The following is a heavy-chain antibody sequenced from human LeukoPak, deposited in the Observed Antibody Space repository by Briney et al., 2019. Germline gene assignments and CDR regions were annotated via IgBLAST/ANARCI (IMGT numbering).Heavy chain of an antibody. D-gene: IGHD3-22*01. CDR3: AGATLYYYDSSGYPFGY. J-gene: IGHJ4*02. CDR1: GGSFSGYY. Sequence: PSETLSLTCAVYGGSFSGYYWSWIRQPPGKGLEWIGEINHSGSTNYNPSLKSRVTISVDTSKNQFSLKLSSVTAADTAVYYCAGATLYYYDSSGYPFGYWGQGTLVTVSS. V-gene: IGHV4-34*01. CDR2: INHSGST.